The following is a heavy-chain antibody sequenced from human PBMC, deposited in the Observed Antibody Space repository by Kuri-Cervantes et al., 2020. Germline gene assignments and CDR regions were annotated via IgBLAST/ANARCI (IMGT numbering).Heavy chain of an antibody. CDR1: GDSFNAGDSS. D-gene: IGHD2-8*02. CDR2: IYYTGRT. CDR3: GRSEVWSTVDI. V-gene: IGHV4-30-4*08. Sequence: SETLSLTCSVSGDSFNAGDSSWSWIRQPPGKGLEWIGYIYYTGRTYYNPSLNSRITISLDTSTNQFSLRLNYVTAADTAVYYCGRSEVWSTVDIWGRGTLVTVSS. J-gene: IGHJ4*02.